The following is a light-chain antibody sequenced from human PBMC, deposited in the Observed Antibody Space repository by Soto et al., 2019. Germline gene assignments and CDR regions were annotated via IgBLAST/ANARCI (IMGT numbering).Light chain of an antibody. Sequence: IQRTESPSTLSPSVGARVTITCRASQSISSYLNWYQQKPGKAPKLLIYAASSLQSGVPSRFSGSGSGTDFTLTISSLQPEDFATYYCQQSYSTLWTFGQGTKVDIK. CDR3: QQSYSTLWT. CDR2: AAS. J-gene: IGKJ1*01. V-gene: IGKV1-39*01. CDR1: QSISSY.